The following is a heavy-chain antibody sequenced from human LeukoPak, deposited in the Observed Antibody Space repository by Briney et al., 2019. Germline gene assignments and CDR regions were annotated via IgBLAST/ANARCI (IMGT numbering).Heavy chain of an antibody. CDR3: ARDSEMATIGS. Sequence: PGGSLRLSCAASGFTFSSNYMSWVRQAPGKGLEWVAVIYSGGSTYYSDSVKGRFTISRDNSKNTLYLQMNSLRAEDTAVYYCARDSEMATIGSWGQGTLVTVSS. V-gene: IGHV3-53*01. J-gene: IGHJ4*02. CDR1: GFTFSSNY. D-gene: IGHD5-24*01. CDR2: IYSGGST.